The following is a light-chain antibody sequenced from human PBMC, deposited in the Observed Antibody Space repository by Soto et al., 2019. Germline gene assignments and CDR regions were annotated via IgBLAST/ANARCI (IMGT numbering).Light chain of an antibody. CDR2: EVN. Sequence: QSVLTQPPSASGSPGQSVTISCTGTSSDIGAYNYVSWYKHPPGEAPQLIIYEVNKRPSGVPDRFSAAKSGNTASLTVSGLQADDEADYYCCSYAGSSAVLFGGGTKVTVL. CDR1: SSDIGAYNY. V-gene: IGLV2-8*01. CDR3: CSYAGSSAVL. J-gene: IGLJ2*01.